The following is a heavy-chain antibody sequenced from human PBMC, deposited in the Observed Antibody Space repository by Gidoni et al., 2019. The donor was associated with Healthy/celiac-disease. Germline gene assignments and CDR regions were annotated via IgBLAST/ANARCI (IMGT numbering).Heavy chain of an antibody. CDR2: IYPGDSDT. Sequence: EVQLVQSGAEVKKPGESLKISCKGSGYSFTSYWIGWVRQMPGKGLEWMGIIYPGDSDTRYSPSFQGQVTISADKSISTAYLQWSSLKASDTAMYYCARLNTQLGGVDIAAAGHYGMDVWGQGTTVTVSS. CDR1: GYSFTSYW. J-gene: IGHJ6*02. D-gene: IGHD6-13*01. CDR3: ARLNTQLGGVDIAAAGHYGMDV. V-gene: IGHV5-51*01.